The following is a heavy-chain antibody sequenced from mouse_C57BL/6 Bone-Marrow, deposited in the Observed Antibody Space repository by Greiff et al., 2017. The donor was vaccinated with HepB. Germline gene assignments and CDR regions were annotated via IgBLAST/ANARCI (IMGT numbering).Heavy chain of an antibody. CDR3: ARGGYYGSSPSYWYFDV. J-gene: IGHJ1*03. CDR1: GYTFTSYW. V-gene: IGHV1-61*01. D-gene: IGHD1-1*01. Sequence: VKQSCKASGYTFTSYWMDWVKQRPGQGLEWIGNIYPSDSETHYNQKFKDKATLTVDKSSSTAYMQLSSLTSEDSAVYYCARGGYYGSSPSYWYFDVWGTGTTVTVSS. CDR2: IYPSDSET.